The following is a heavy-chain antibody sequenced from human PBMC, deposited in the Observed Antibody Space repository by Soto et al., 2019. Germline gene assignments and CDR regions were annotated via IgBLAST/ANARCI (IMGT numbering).Heavy chain of an antibody. D-gene: IGHD1-1*01. CDR1: GYTFTSYD. Sequence: GASVKGSCKASGYTFTSYDINLVRQATGQGLEWXGXXNPXSXXXGXXXXFQGRVTMTRNTSISTAYMELSSLRSEDTAVYYCARGETGLNWFDPWGQGTLVTVSS. J-gene: IGHJ5*02. CDR3: ARGETGLNWFDP. CDR2: XNPXSXXX. V-gene: IGHV1-8*01.